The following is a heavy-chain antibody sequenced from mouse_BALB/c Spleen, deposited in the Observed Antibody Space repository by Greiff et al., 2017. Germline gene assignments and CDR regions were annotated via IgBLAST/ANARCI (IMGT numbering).Heavy chain of an antibody. V-gene: IGHV5-9-4*01. CDR1: GFTFSSYA. Sequence: DVMLVESGGGLVKPGGSLKLSCAASGFTFSSYAMSWVRQSPEKRLEWVAEISSGGSYTYYPDTVTGRFTISRDNAKNTLYLEMSSLRSEDTAMYYCARDGNYAMDYWGQGTSVTVSS. CDR2: ISSGGSYT. J-gene: IGHJ4*01. D-gene: IGHD1-1*02. CDR3: ARDGNYAMDY.